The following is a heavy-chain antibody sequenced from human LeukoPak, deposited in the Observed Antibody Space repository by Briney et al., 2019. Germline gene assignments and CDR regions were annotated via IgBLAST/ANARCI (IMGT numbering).Heavy chain of an antibody. CDR3: ARRIAGDGSHAFDI. Sequence: GGSLRLSCAASGFTFSDYNMGWMRQAPGKGLEWVSYTRNSDNNMFYAASVKGRFTISRDNAKYSVYSQMNSLRAEDTAVYYCARRIAGDGSHAFDIWGQGTMVTVSS. J-gene: IGHJ3*02. D-gene: IGHD6-19*01. V-gene: IGHV3-11*01. CDR1: GFTFSDYN. CDR2: TRNSDNNM.